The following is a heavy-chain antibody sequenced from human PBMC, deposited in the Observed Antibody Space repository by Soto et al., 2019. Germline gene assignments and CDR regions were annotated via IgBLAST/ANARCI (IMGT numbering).Heavy chain of an antibody. J-gene: IGHJ4*02. CDR2: ISGSGRST. V-gene: IGHV3-23*01. D-gene: IGHD5-18*01. Sequence: EVQLLESGGGLAQPGGSLRLSCAASGFTFSSYALSWVRQAPGKGLEWVSGISGSGRSTYYADSVKGRFTISRDISKSTLSLHMNSLGADDTAIYYCAKEAAGGIAMLTSYFDYWGQGTLVTVSS. CDR1: GFTFSSYA. CDR3: AKEAAGGIAMLTSYFDY.